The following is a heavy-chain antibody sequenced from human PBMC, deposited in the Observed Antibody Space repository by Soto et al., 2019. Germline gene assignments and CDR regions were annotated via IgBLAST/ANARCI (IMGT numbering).Heavy chain of an antibody. CDR3: ARGKRSYLSYGDY. CDR2: IAVYNNHT. CDR1: GYTFDDYS. D-gene: IGHD3-16*01. V-gene: IGHV1-18*01. J-gene: IGHJ4*02. Sequence: QVQLVQPGSEVKKPGASVKVACKTSGYTFDDYSIIWVRQAPGKGLEWVGWIAVYNNHTDYAENLQGRVSLTTDSSNNTVYMELRTLRSDDSAVYYWARGKRSYLSYGDYWGQGTRVTVSP.